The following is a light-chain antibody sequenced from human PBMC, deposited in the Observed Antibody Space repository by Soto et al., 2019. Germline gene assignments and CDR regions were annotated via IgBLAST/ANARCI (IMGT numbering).Light chain of an antibody. CDR2: DVS. V-gene: IGLV2-14*03. CDR3: SSYTGSSTSVI. CDR1: SSDVGTYNY. Sequence: QSVLTQPASVSGSPGQSITIPCTGTSSDVGTYNYVSWYQQHPGKAPKVMIYDVSNRPSGVSNRFSGSKSGNTASLTISGLQAEDEADYYCSSYTGSSTSVIFGGGTKLTVL. J-gene: IGLJ2*01.